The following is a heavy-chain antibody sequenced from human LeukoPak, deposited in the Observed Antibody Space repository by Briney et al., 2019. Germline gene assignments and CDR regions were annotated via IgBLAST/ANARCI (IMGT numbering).Heavy chain of an antibody. CDR1: GFTFSSYA. Sequence: GGSLRLSCAASGFTFSSYAMSWVRQAPGKGLEWVSAISGSGGSTYYADSVKGRFTISRDNSKNTLYLQMNSLRAEDTAVYYCARGACSSTSCYTNEYYFDYWGQGTLVTVSS. J-gene: IGHJ4*02. D-gene: IGHD2-2*02. V-gene: IGHV3-23*01. CDR3: ARGACSSTSCYTNEYYFDY. CDR2: ISGSGGST.